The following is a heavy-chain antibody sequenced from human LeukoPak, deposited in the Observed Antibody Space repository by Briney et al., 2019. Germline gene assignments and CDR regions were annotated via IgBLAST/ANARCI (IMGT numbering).Heavy chain of an antibody. J-gene: IGHJ4*02. CDR3: ARVQGGGFRTADF. D-gene: IGHD3-10*01. Sequence: GGSRELSCAASEFTFRNYMRHWVGQAPGKGLDGGAWILEDGTIQHYAASVKGRFTISRDNSRNTVFLQMNSLRGEDTAIYYCARVQGGGFRTADFWGQGTVVTVSS. CDR1: EFTFRNYM. CDR2: ILEDGTIQ. V-gene: IGHV3-30*04.